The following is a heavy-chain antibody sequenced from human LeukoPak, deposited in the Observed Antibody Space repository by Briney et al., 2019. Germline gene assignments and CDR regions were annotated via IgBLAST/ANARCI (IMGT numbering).Heavy chain of an antibody. CDR1: GYTFTSYD. Sequence: ASVKVSCKASGYTFTSYDINWVRQATGQGLEWMGWINPNSGNTGYAQKFQGRVTMTRNTSISTAYMELSSLRSEDTAVYYCASSLRFLEWLLDAFDIWGQGTMVTVSS. CDR3: ASSLRFLEWLLDAFDI. CDR2: INPNSGNT. J-gene: IGHJ3*02. V-gene: IGHV1-8*01. D-gene: IGHD3-3*01.